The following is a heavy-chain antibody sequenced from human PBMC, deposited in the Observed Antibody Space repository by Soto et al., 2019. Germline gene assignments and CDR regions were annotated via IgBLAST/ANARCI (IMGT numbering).Heavy chain of an antibody. V-gene: IGHV3-23*01. CDR1: GFTFGSYA. J-gene: IGHJ4*02. D-gene: IGHD3-22*01. Sequence: PGGSLRLSCAASGFTFGSYAMSWVRLAPGKGLEWVSVAGPSGSSTFYADSVRGRFTISRDNVENTLYLQMNSLGVADTALYFCARTYYYDSTGYYRTFDYWGQGTLVTVSS. CDR2: AGPSGSST. CDR3: ARTYYYDSTGYYRTFDY.